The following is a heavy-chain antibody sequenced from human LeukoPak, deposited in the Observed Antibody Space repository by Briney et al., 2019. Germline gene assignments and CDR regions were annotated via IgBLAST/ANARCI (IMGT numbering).Heavy chain of an antibody. D-gene: IGHD3-22*01. CDR1: GYTFTSYY. V-gene: IGHV1-46*01. Sequence: ASVKVSCKASGYTFTSYYMHWVRQAPGQGLEWMGIINPSGGSTSYAQKFQGRVTMTRDTSTSTVYMELSSLRSEDTAVYYCARGPPLLMQYYHDSSGYYYYFDYWGQGTLVTVSS. J-gene: IGHJ4*02. CDR3: ARGPPLLMQYYHDSSGYYYYFDY. CDR2: INPSGGST.